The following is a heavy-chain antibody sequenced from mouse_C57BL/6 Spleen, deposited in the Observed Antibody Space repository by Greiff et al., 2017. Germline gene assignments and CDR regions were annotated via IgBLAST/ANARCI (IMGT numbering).Heavy chain of an antibody. D-gene: IGHD1-1*01. V-gene: IGHV8-12*01. J-gene: IGHJ3*01. Sequence: QVTLKESGPGILQSSQTLSLTCSFSGFSLSTSGMGVSWTRQPSGKGLEWLAHIYWDDDKRYNPSLKRRLTTPKDTSRNQVFLKITSVDTADTATYYCARRSINYYGSSYVWFAYWGQGTLVTVSA. CDR2: IYWDDDK. CDR3: ARRSINYYGSSYVWFAY. CDR1: GFSLSTSGMG.